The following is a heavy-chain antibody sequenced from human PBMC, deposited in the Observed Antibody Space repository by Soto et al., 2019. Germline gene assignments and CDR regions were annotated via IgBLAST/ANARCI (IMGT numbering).Heavy chain of an antibody. CDR1: GASISYGGFS. CDR2: ISHLEST. CDR3: ARGGGYDSFDY. Sequence: SETLSLTCTVSGASISYGGFSWSWIRQSPGKGLEWIGYISHLESTYFHPSFKSRLTMSIDRTRNQFSLKLSSVTAADMAVYYCARGGGYDSFDYSGQGVLVTVSS. V-gene: IGHV4-30-2*06. J-gene: IGHJ4*02. D-gene: IGHD5-12*01.